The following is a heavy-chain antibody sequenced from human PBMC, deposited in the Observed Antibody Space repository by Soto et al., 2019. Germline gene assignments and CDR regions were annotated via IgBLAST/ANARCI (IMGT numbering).Heavy chain of an antibody. CDR1: GFTFSSYA. CDR3: GRCSSTSCQWGSDF. J-gene: IGHJ4*02. V-gene: IGHV3-30-3*01. Sequence: PGGSLRLSCAASGFTFSSYAMNWVRQAPGKGLEWVALISYDGSNKYYADSVKGRFTISRDSSKNTLYLQMNSLRAADTAVYYCGRCSSTSCQWGSDFRGEGTLVTVSS. D-gene: IGHD2-2*01. CDR2: ISYDGSNK.